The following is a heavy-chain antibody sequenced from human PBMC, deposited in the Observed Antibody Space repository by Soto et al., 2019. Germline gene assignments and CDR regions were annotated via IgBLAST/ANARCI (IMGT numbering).Heavy chain of an antibody. CDR1: GFSLNTPGGG. CDR2: IYWDDDK. Sequence: QITLRESGPTVVKPTQTLTLTCTFSGFSLNTPGGGVGWIRQPPGKALEWVALIYWDDDKRYNPSLKRRLVITKDSSKNQVVLTMTNVDPVDTATYYCAHLVTADDSEYFDFGGQGTLVPVSP. V-gene: IGHV2-5*02. CDR3: AHLVTADDSEYFDF. J-gene: IGHJ4*02. D-gene: IGHD3-3*01.